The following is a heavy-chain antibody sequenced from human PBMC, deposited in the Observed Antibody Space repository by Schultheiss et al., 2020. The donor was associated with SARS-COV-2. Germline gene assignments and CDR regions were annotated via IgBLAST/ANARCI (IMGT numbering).Heavy chain of an antibody. Sequence: ESLKISCAASGFTFTDYYMSWIRQTPGKRLEWIGEINHSGSTKYNPSLKSRVTVSVDTSRNQFSLKLSSVTAADAAAYYCARHGPYYDFWSGYLYYFEYWGRGTLVTVSS. D-gene: IGHD3-3*01. CDR1: GFTFTDYY. CDR2: INHSGST. J-gene: IGHJ4*02. V-gene: IGHV4-34*01. CDR3: ARHGPYYDFWSGYLYYFEY.